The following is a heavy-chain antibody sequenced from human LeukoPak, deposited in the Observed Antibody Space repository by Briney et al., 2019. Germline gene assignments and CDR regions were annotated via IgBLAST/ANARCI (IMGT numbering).Heavy chain of an antibody. CDR3: ARGYYDILTGYSDAFDI. J-gene: IGHJ3*02. CDR2: IYNGGST. CDR1: GFTVSSNY. V-gene: IGHV3-53*01. D-gene: IGHD3-9*01. Sequence: GGSLRLSCAASGFTVSSNYMSWVRQAPGKGLEWVSVIYNGGSTYYADSVKGRFTISRDNSKNTLYLQMNSLRAEDTAVYYCARGYYDILTGYSDAFDIWGQGTMVAVSS.